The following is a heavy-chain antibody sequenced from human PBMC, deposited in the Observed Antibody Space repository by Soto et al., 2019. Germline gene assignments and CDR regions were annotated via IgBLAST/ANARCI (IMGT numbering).Heavy chain of an antibody. V-gene: IGHV3-74*01. D-gene: IGHD2-2*01. J-gene: IGHJ5*02. CDR3: ARPYCGGTNCYSTNWFDP. CDR2: INTDGSST. Sequence: GGSLRLSCAASGFTFSSYWMHWVRQAPGKGLVWVSRINTDGSSTNYADSVKGRFTISRDNAKNTLYLEMNSLRAEDTAVYYCARPYCGGTNCYSTNWFDPWGQGTLVTVS. CDR1: GFTFSSYW.